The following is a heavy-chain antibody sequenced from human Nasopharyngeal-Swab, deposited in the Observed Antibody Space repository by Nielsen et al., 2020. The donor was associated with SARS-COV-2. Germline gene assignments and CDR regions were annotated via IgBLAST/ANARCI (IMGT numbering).Heavy chain of an antibody. CDR3: ARVNNGGGIVPASYSFFMDV. Sequence: SEPLSLTCSLNGLSFSGYHWGWIRQSPGKGLEWIGDITRSGNTNYNPAPKSRVTMSVATTRDEFSLKLTSVTAADTAIYFCARVNNGGGIVPASYSFFMDVWGKGTSVAVSS. V-gene: IGHV4-34*01. J-gene: IGHJ6*03. D-gene: IGHD2-2*01. CDR2: ITRSGNT. CDR1: GLSFSGYH.